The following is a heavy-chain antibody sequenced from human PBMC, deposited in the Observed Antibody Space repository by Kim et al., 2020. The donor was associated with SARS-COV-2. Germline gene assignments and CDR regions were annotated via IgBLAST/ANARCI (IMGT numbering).Heavy chain of an antibody. D-gene: IGHD5-18*01. V-gene: IGHV3-11*06. Sequence: GGSLRLSCAASGFTFRDSYICWIRQAPGKGLEWVSYISSSSTYTNYAASVKGRFTISRDNAKNSLYLQMNSLRVEDTAVYYCAREYGAWAARYFDLWGRGTLVTVSS. CDR1: GFTFRDSY. J-gene: IGHJ2*01. CDR3: AREYGAWAARYFDL. CDR2: ISSSSTYT.